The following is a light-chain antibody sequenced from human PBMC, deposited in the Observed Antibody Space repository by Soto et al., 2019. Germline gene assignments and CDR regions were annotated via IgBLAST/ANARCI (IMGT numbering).Light chain of an antibody. CDR2: YDN. J-gene: IGLJ1*01. CDR3: QVWDSSSDHYV. Sequence: SYELTQPPSESVAPGETASITCGGDKIGRKSVHWYQQRPGQAPVLVMYYDNDRPSEIPERFAGSNSGNTATLSISRFEAGDEADYYCQVWDSSSDHYVFGTGTKLTVL. V-gene: IGLV3-21*04. CDR1: KIGRKS.